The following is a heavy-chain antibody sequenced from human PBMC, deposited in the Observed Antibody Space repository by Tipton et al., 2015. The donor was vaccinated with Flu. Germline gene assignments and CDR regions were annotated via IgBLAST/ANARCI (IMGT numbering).Heavy chain of an antibody. CDR2: IYPGDSEI. Sequence: QLVQSGAEMKKPGESLRISCQGSGYTFTDYWIGWVRQMPGKGLEWMGIIYPGDSEIKYSPSFQGQVTISADKSINTAYLQWSSLQASDSAVYYCARSHFNGCSTSFDIWGQGTKVTVSS. CDR1: GYTFTDYW. V-gene: IGHV5-51*01. CDR3: ARSHFNGCSTSFDI. D-gene: IGHD2-8*01. J-gene: IGHJ3*02.